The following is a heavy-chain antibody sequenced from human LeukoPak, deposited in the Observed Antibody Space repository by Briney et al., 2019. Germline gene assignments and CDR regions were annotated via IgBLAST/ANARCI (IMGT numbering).Heavy chain of an antibody. Sequence: SETLSLTCTVSGGSFSSYYWSWIRQPPGKGLEWIGYIYYSGSTNYNPSLKSRVTISVDTSKNQFSLKLSSVTAADTAVYYCARSASSGSTRGEFDYWGQGTLVTVSS. D-gene: IGHD6-19*01. CDR1: GGSFSSYY. CDR2: IYYSGST. V-gene: IGHV4-59*01. J-gene: IGHJ4*02. CDR3: ARSASSGSTRGEFDY.